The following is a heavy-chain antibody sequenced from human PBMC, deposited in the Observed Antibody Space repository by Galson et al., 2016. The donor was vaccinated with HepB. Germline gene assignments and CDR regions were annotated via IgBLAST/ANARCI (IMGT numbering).Heavy chain of an antibody. CDR3: TTENKWELQDWGYFDY. J-gene: IGHJ4*02. Sequence: SLRLSCAVSGFTVSKAWMSWVRQAPGKGLEWVGRIKFKTDGGTTDYAAPVKGRFTISRDDSKNTLYLQMNSLKTEDTAVYYCTTENKWELQDWGYFDYRGQGTLVTVSS. CDR1: GFTVSKAW. CDR2: IKFKTDGGTT. D-gene: IGHD1-26*01. V-gene: IGHV3-15*01.